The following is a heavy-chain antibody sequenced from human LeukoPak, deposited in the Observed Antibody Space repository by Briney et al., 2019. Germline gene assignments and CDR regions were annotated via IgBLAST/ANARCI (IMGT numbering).Heavy chain of an antibody. J-gene: IGHJ5*02. CDR3: AKLSSHYYGSGSWFDP. CDR1: GFTFSSYG. CDR2: ISYDGSNK. D-gene: IGHD3-10*01. V-gene: IGHV3-30*18. Sequence: GGSLRLSCAASGFTFSSYGMHWVRQAPGKGLEWVAVISYDGSNKYYADSVKGRFTISRDNAKNSLYLQMNSLRAEDTALYYCAKLSSHYYGSGSWFDPWGQGTLVTVSS.